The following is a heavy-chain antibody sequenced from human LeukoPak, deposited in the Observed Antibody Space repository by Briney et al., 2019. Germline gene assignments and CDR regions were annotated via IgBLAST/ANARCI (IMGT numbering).Heavy chain of an antibody. CDR3: ARPVEMATSPFDY. Sequence: GGSLRLSCATSGFTFSNYWIAWVRQMPGKGLEWMGITCPDDSDTRYSPSFQGQVTISADKSIATAYLQWSSLKASDTAMYYCARPVEMATSPFDYWGQGTLVSVSS. J-gene: IGHJ4*02. CDR1: GFTFSNYW. CDR2: TCPDDSDT. D-gene: IGHD5-24*01. V-gene: IGHV5-51*01.